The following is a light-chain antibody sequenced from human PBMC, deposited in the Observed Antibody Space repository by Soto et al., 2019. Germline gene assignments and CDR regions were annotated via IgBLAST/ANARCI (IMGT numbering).Light chain of an antibody. V-gene: IGLV1-44*01. CDR1: RSNIGSNN. J-gene: IGLJ1*01. CDR3: AAWDDSLDGYV. CDR2: NNH. Sequence: QSVLTQPPSASGIPGQRVTISCSGSRSNIGSNNVNWYQQLPGTAPRLLTFNNHLRPSGVPDRFSGSKSGTSASLAISGLHSEDEGDYYCAAWDDSLDGYVFGTGTKLTVL.